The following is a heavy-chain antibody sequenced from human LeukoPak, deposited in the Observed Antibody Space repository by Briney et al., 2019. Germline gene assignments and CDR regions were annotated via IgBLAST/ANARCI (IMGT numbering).Heavy chain of an antibody. V-gene: IGHV5-51*01. CDR3: ARHSSYCSDY. CDR1: GYSFTTYW. Sequence: GESLKISCKGSGYSFTTYWIGWVRQMPGKGLEWMGIIYPRDSDTSYSPSFQGQVTISADKSISTAYLQWSSLKASDTAMYYCARHSSYCSDYWGQGTLVTVSS. J-gene: IGHJ4*02. D-gene: IGHD6-6*01. CDR2: IYPRDSDT.